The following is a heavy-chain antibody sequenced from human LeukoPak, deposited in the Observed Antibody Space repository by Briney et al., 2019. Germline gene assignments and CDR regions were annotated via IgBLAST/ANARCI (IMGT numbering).Heavy chain of an antibody. V-gene: IGHV1-18*01. CDR2: ISAYNGNT. J-gene: IGHJ4*02. Sequence: ASVKVSCKASGYTFTSYDISWVRQAPGQGLEWMGWISAYNGNTNYAQKLQGRVTMTTDTSTSTAYMELRSLRSDDTAVYYCARSTISRLYFDYWGQGTLVTVSS. CDR1: GYTFTSYD. D-gene: IGHD5/OR15-5a*01. CDR3: ARSTISRLYFDY.